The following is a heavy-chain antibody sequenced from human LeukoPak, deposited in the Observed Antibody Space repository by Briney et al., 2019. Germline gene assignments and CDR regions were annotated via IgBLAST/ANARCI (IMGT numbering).Heavy chain of an antibody. Sequence: GGSLRLSCAASGFTFSSYAMHWVRQAPGKGLEWVAVISYDRSNKYYADSVKGRFTISRDNSKNTLYLLMNSLRAEDTAVYYCAKGAKQDGYCSSTSCYRDWFDPWGQGTLVTVSS. V-gene: IGHV3-30-3*01. J-gene: IGHJ5*02. CDR2: ISYDRSNK. CDR3: AKGAKQDGYCSSTSCYRDWFDP. D-gene: IGHD2-2*02. CDR1: GFTFSSYA.